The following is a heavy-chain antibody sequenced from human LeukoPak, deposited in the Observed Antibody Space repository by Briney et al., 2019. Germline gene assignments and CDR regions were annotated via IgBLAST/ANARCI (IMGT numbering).Heavy chain of an antibody. V-gene: IGHV3-30-3*01. CDR2: ISYDGSNK. CDR3: ARDLGVRGVIENWFDP. Sequence: PGRSLRLSCAASGFTFSSYAMHWVRQAPGKGLEWVAVISYDGSNKYYADSVKGRFTISRDNSKNTLYLQMNSLRAEDTAVYYCARDLGVRGVIENWFDPWGQGTLVTVSS. CDR1: GFTFSSYA. J-gene: IGHJ5*02. D-gene: IGHD3-10*02.